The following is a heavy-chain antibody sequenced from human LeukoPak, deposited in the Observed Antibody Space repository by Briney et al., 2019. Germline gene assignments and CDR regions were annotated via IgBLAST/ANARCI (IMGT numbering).Heavy chain of an antibody. D-gene: IGHD3-16*02. CDR3: ARDYPTFDY. V-gene: IGHV3-11*04. CDR1: GFSFSDYY. Sequence: GGSLRLSCAASGFSFSDYYMSWIRQAPGKGLEWVSYISRSGNTIYYADSVKGRFTISRDNAKNSLYLQMNSLRAEDSAVYYCARDYPTFDYWGQGTLVTVSS. J-gene: IGHJ4*02. CDR2: ISRSGNTI.